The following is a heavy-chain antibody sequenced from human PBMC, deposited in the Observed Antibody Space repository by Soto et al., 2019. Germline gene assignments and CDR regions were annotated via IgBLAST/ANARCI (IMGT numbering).Heavy chain of an antibody. CDR1: GFTFSTYS. CDR2: IDYSSITI. Sequence: GGSLRLSCAASGFTFSTYSMNWVRQAPGKGLEWVSYIDYSSITIYYADSVKGRFTISRDNAKTSLYLQMNSLRAEDTAVYYCARDSREGGYDFDYWGQGTLVTVSS. CDR3: ARDSREGGYDFDY. D-gene: IGHD5-12*01. J-gene: IGHJ4*02. V-gene: IGHV3-48*01.